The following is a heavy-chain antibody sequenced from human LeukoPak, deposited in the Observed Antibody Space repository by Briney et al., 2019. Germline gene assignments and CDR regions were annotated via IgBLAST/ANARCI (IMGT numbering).Heavy chain of an antibody. CDR3: TRDGGTLDY. J-gene: IGHJ4*02. V-gene: IGHV3-49*04. Sequence: PGGSLRLSCTGSGYTFCDYAMSWVRQSPGKGVEWVSLIRSKAFGGATEYAASVKRRFTISRDDSKSIAYLQMNSLKTEDTAMYYCTRDGGTLDYWGQGTLVTVSS. CDR2: IRSKAFGGAT. CDR1: GYTFCDYA. D-gene: IGHD3-16*01.